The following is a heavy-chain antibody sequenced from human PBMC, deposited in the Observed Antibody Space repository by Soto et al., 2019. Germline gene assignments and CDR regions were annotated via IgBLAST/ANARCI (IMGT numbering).Heavy chain of an antibody. D-gene: IGHD3-10*01. CDR2: ICPDDSDT. CDR3: ATLITSGSYYLDGIDV. J-gene: IGHJ6*02. CDR1: AYSFTSYS. V-gene: IGHV5-51*01. Sequence: HGESLKFSCKGSAYSFTSYSIGWVRQMPGKGLEWMGIICPDDSDTRNSPSFQGQVTISADKSISTAYLQWSSLKDSDTAMYYCATLITSGSYYLDGIDVWGQGTTVTVSS.